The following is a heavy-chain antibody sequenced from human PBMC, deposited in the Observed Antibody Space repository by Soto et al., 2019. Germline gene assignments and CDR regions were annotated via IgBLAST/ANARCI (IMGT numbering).Heavy chain of an antibody. Sequence: GGSLRLSCGVSGFTFNTYSMHWVRQPPGKGLEWLAAIWYDGTQKYYADSVKGRFIISRDNSKKTLYLEMNSLRAEDTAVYYCARAGGTTVTGLWHFDSWGQGTLVTVSS. CDR1: GFTFNTYS. CDR2: IWYDGTQK. CDR3: ARAGGTTVTGLWHFDS. V-gene: IGHV3-33*01. J-gene: IGHJ4*02. D-gene: IGHD4-17*01.